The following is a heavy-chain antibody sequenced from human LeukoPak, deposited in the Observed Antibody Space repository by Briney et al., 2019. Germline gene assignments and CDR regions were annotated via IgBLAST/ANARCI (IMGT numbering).Heavy chain of an antibody. D-gene: IGHD3-22*01. V-gene: IGHV3-11*01. Sequence: PGGSLRLSCAASGFTFSDYYMRWIRQAPGKGLEWASYISSSGSTIYYADSVKGRFTISRDNAKNSLYLQMNSLRAEDTAVYYCARDRTYYYDSSGSGGDGYWGQGTLVTVSS. CDR2: ISSSGSTI. CDR3: ARDRTYYYDSSGSGGDGY. CDR1: GFTFSDYY. J-gene: IGHJ4*02.